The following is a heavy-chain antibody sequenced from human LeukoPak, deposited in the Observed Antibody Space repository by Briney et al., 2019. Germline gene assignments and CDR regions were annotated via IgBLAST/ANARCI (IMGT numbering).Heavy chain of an antibody. D-gene: IGHD1-26*01. J-gene: IGHJ4*02. Sequence: PSETLSLTCTVSGGSISTSNYYWGWIRQPPGKGLEWIGNIFYSGSTYYSPSLRSRVTISLDTSRNQFSLKLNSVTAADTAVYYCARVRWDSGTYHIDYWGQGTLVTVSS. CDR3: ARVRWDSGTYHIDY. CDR1: GGSISTSNYY. CDR2: IFYSGST. V-gene: IGHV4-39*07.